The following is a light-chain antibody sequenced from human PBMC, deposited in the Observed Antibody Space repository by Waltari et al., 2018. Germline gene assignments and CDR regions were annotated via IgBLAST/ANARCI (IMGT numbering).Light chain of an antibody. Sequence: QSALTQPRSVSGSPGQSVTISCTGTSSNVGVYNYVYWYQQHPGKAPKVMLYEFSKPPSGVPDRNSGSKAGNTASLTISGLQTEDEADYDCCSYAGSYTWVFGGGTRLTVL. CDR2: EFS. V-gene: IGLV2-11*01. J-gene: IGLJ3*02. CDR3: CSYAGSYTWV. CDR1: SSNVGVYNY.